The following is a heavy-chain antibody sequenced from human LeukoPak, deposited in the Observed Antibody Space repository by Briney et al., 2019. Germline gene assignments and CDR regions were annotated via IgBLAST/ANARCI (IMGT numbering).Heavy chain of an antibody. V-gene: IGHV3-23*01. J-gene: IGHJ4*02. Sequence: GGSLRLSCAASGFTFSSYAMSWVRQAPGKGLEWVSAISGSGGSTYYADSVKGRFTISRDNSKNTLYLQMNSLRAEDTAVYYCAKRTYYDFWSGYYGAETSYSSGIDYWGQGTLVTASS. CDR1: GFTFSSYA. CDR3: AKRTYYDFWSGYYGAETSYSSGIDY. D-gene: IGHD3-3*01. CDR2: ISGSGGST.